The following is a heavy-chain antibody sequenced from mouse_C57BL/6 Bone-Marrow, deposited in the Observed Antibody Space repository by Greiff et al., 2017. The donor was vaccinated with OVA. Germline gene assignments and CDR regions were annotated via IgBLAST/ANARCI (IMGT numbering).Heavy chain of an antibody. CDR2: ISSGGSYI. D-gene: IGHD1-1*01. Sequence: EVKLMESGGDLVKPGGSLKLSCAASGFTFSSYGMSWVRQTPDKRLEWVATISSGGSYIYSPDSVKGRFPISRDNATNTLYLQMCSLKSEATAMYYCARHGDYGSFFDYWGQGTTLTVSA. V-gene: IGHV5-6*01. CDR1: GFTFSSYG. J-gene: IGHJ2*01. CDR3: ARHGDYGSFFDY.